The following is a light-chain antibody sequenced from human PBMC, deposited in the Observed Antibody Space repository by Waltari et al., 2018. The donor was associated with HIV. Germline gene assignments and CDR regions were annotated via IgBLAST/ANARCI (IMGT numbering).Light chain of an antibody. CDR3: GTWDSSLSAGV. Sequence: QSVLTQPPSVSAAPGQKVTISCSGSSSNIENNYVSWYQQLPETAPKLLIFDNKKRPSGGADRFSGSKSGTAATRVITGLQTGDEADYYCGTWDSSLSAGVFGGGTKLTVL. CDR2: DNK. V-gene: IGLV1-51*01. CDR1: SSNIENNY. J-gene: IGLJ2*01.